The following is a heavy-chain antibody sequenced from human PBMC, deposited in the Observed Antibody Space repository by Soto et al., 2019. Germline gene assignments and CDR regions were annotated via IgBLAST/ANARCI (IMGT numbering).Heavy chain of an antibody. CDR1: GYTFTGYY. CDR2: INPNSGGT. J-gene: IGHJ4*02. CDR3: ARDSGSDLSAPGVVFDS. Sequence: ASVKVSCKASGYTFTGYYMHWVRQAPGQGLEWMGWINPNSGGTNYAQKFQGRVTMTRDTSISTAYMELSRLRSDDTAVYYCARDSGSDLSAPGVVFDSWGQGALVTVYS. D-gene: IGHD3-10*01. V-gene: IGHV1-2*02.